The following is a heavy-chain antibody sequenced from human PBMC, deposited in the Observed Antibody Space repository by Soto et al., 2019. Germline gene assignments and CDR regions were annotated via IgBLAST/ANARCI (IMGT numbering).Heavy chain of an antibody. Sequence: GGSLRRSCVASGFTFTHYRIHWVRQAPGKGLEWVARINSDGSNINYADSVKGRFTISRDNSKNTVFLQMHSLTDDDSALYFCARAGDWNYVQDFWGQGTLVTVSS. CDR3: ARAGDWNYVQDF. J-gene: IGHJ4*02. D-gene: IGHD1-7*01. V-gene: IGHV3-74*01. CDR2: INSDGSNI. CDR1: GFTFTHYR.